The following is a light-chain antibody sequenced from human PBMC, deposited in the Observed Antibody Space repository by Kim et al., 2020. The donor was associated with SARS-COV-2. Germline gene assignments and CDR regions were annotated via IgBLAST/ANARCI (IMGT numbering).Light chain of an antibody. CDR2: DVS. CDR3: TSYTTSSTWV. Sequence: GQSITISCTGTSSDVGDYNYVSWYQQHPGKAPKLMIYDVSNRPSGVSNRFSGSKSGNTASLTISGLLAEGEANYYCTSYTTSSTWVFGGGTQLTVL. V-gene: IGLV2-14*03. CDR1: SSDVGDYNY. J-gene: IGLJ3*02.